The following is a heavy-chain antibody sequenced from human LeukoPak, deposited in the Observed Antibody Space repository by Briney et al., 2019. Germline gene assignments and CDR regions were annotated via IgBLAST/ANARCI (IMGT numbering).Heavy chain of an antibody. J-gene: IGHJ4*02. CDR1: GFTSSSYG. D-gene: IGHD1-26*01. V-gene: IGHV3-23*01. Sequence: PGGSLRLSCAASGFTSSSYGMSWVRQAPGKGLEWVSAISASGVSKYYADSVKGRFTISRDKSKNTLYLQMNSLRAEDTDLYYCARDTRDSIVGAILQYFDYWGQGTLVTVSS. CDR2: ISASGVSK. CDR3: ARDTRDSIVGAILQYFDY.